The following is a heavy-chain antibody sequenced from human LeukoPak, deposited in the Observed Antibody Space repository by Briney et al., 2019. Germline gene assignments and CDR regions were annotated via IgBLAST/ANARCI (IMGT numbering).Heavy chain of an antibody. J-gene: IGHJ4*02. CDR2: INQDGSAE. Sequence: GGSLRLSCAASGFTFSSYWMNWVRQAPGKGLEWVANINQDGSAEYYVDSVKGRFTISRDNAKNSLYLQMNSLRAEDTAVYYCARDTSRNDLDYWGRGTLVTVSS. CDR3: ARDTSRNDLDY. CDR1: GFTFSSYW. V-gene: IGHV3-7*04. D-gene: IGHD1-1*01.